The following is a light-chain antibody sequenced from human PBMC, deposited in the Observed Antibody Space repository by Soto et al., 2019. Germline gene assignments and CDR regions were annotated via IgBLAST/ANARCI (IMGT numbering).Light chain of an antibody. CDR1: SGHSNYA. CDR2: GNSGGSH. Sequence: QSVLTQSPSASASLGASVKLTCTLSSGHSNYAIAWHQQQPEKGPRYLMKGNSGGSHIKGDGIPDRFSGSSSGAERYLFISSLQSEDEADYYCQTWGTGSAIVVFGGGTKLTVL. J-gene: IGLJ7*01. V-gene: IGLV4-69*01. CDR3: QTWGTGSAIVV.